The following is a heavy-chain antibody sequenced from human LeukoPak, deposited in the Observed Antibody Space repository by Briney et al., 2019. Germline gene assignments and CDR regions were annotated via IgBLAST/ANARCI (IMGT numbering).Heavy chain of an antibody. CDR2: INWNGGST. CDR1: GFTFDDYG. V-gene: IGHV3-20*04. J-gene: IGHJ4*02. CDR3: ARDAYYHDSSGYYFRPPVGYFDY. Sequence: GGSLRLSCAASGFTFDDYGMSWVRQAPGKGLEWVSGINWNGGSTGYADSVKGRFTISRDNAKNSLYLQMNSLRAEDTALYYCARDAYYHDSSGYYFRPPVGYFDYWGQGTLVTVSS. D-gene: IGHD3-22*01.